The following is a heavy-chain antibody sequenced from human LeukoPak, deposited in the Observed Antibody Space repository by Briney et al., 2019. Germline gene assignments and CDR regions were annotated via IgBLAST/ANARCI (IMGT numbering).Heavy chain of an antibody. Sequence: GASVKVSCKASGYTFTSYGITWVRQAPGQGLEWMGWVSAYNGYTNYAQKFQGRVTITADKSTSTAYMELSSLRSEDTAVYYCARDRGDDDDLIDYYYYYMDVWGKGTTVTISS. CDR3: ARDRGDDDDLIDYYYYYMDV. CDR2: VSAYNGYT. J-gene: IGHJ6*03. V-gene: IGHV1-18*01. D-gene: IGHD4-17*01. CDR1: GYTFTSYG.